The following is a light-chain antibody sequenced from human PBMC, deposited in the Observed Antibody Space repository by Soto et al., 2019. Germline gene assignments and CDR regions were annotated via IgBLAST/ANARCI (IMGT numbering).Light chain of an antibody. CDR1: QSISSW. J-gene: IGKJ1*01. CDR2: KAS. Sequence: DIQMTQSPSTLSASVGYRVTITCRASQSISSWLAWYQQKPGKAPKLLIYKASSLESGVPSRFSGSGSGTDFTLTISSLQPDDFATYYCQHYNSYSEAFGQGTTVDIK. V-gene: IGKV1-5*03. CDR3: QHYNSYSEA.